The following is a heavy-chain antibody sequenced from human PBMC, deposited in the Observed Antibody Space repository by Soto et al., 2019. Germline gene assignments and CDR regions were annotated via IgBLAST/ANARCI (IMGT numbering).Heavy chain of an antibody. V-gene: IGHV3-7*01. CDR1: GFTFSSYW. J-gene: IGHJ4*02. D-gene: IGHD3-3*01. CDR2: IKEDGSEK. Sequence: GGSLRLSCAASGFTFSSYWMSWVRQAPGKGLEWVATIKEDGSEKYYVDSVKGRFTISRDNAKNALYLQMDSLRAEDTAVSYCARTDFWSGSLDYWGQGTLVNVS. CDR3: ARTDFWSGSLDY.